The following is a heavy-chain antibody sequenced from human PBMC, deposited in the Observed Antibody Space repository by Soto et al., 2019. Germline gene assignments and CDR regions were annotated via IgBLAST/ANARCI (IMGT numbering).Heavy chain of an antibody. CDR1: GFTFSSYA. CDR2: ISYDGSNK. D-gene: IGHD7-27*01. CDR3: ARDKTGDHIGAFDI. V-gene: IGHV3-30*04. J-gene: IGHJ3*02. Sequence: GESLRLSCAASGFTFSSYAMHWVRQAPGKGLEWVAVISYDGSNKYYADSVKGRFTISRDNSKNTLYLQMNSLRAEDTAVYYCARDKTGDHIGAFDIWGQGTMVTVSS.